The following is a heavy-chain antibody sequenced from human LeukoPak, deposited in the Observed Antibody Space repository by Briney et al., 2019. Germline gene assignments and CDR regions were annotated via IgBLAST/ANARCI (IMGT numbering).Heavy chain of an antibody. CDR3: ARGRVVPAATASRNYYYGMDV. CDR1: GYTFTGYY. CDR2: INPNSGGT. V-gene: IGHV1-2*02. Sequence: ASVKVSCKASGYTFTGYYMHWVRQAPGQGLERMGWINPNSGGTNYAQKFQGRVTMTRDTSISTAYMELSRLRSDDTAVYYCARGRVVPAATASRNYYYGMDVWGQGTTVTVSS. J-gene: IGHJ6*02. D-gene: IGHD2-2*01.